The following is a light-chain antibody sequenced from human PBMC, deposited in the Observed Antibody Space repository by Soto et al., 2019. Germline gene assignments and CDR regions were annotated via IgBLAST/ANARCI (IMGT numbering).Light chain of an antibody. J-gene: IGKJ1*01. CDR1: QSLLLGNGYNY. Sequence: DLVMTQTPLSLPVTPGEPASISCRSSQSLLLGNGYNYLDWYLQKPGQSPQLLIYLGSTRASGVPDRFSGSGSGTDFTLKISRVQAEDVGVYYCMQALQTPRTFGQGTKVEIK. CDR3: MQALQTPRT. V-gene: IGKV2-28*01. CDR2: LGS.